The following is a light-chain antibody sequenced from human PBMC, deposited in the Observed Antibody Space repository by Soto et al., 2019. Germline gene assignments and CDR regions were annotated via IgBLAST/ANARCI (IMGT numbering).Light chain of an antibody. CDR2: GAS. CDR3: QQSYSTPRT. Sequence: EIVLTQSPGTLSLSPGERATLSCRASQSVSSSFLAWYQQKPGQAPRLLIYGASSRATGIPARFSGSGSGTEFTLTVSSLQSEDFATYYCQQSYSTPRTFGQGTKVDI. V-gene: IGKV3-20*01. J-gene: IGKJ1*01. CDR1: QSVSSSF.